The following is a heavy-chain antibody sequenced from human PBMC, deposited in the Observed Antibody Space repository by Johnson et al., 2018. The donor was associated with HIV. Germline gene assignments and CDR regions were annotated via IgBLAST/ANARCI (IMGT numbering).Heavy chain of an antibody. CDR3: LRRFYDSSAFDI. CDR1: GFTFSSYA. CDR2: ISYDGSNK. J-gene: IGHJ3*02. Sequence: QVKLVESGGGVVQPGRSLKLSCAVSGFTFSSYAMHWVRQAPGKGLEWVAVISYDGSNKYYADSVKGRFTISRDNSKNTLFLNMNSLRAEDTAVYYCLRRFYDSSAFDIWGQGTLVTVSS. V-gene: IGHV3-30*04. D-gene: IGHD3-22*01.